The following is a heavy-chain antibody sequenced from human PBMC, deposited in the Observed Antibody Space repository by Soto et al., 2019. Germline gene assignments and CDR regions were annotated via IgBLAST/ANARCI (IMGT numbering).Heavy chain of an antibody. CDR2: ISTYNGNT. J-gene: IGHJ3*02. V-gene: IGHV1-18*01. CDR3: ARDGYRGPGAFDI. Sequence: ASVKVSCKASGFTFTSSAVQWVRQAPGQGLEWMGWISTYNGNTNYAQKLQGRVTMTTDTSTSTAYMELRSLRSDDTAVYYCARDGYRGPGAFDIWGQGTMVTVSS. CDR1: GFTFTSSA. D-gene: IGHD5-18*01.